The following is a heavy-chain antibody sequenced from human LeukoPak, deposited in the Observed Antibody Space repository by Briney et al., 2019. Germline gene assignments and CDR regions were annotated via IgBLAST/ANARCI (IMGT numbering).Heavy chain of an antibody. CDR2: IYYSGST. J-gene: IGHJ6*03. Sequence: SETLSLTCTVSGGSISSYYWSWIRQPPGKGLEWIGYIYYSGSTNYNPSLKSRVTISVDASKNQLSLKLSSVTAADTAVYYCARGYGSGSYDETRYYYYYMDVWGKGTTVTISS. CDR3: ARGYGSGSYDETRYYYYYMDV. CDR1: GGSISSYY. D-gene: IGHD3-10*01. V-gene: IGHV4-59*01.